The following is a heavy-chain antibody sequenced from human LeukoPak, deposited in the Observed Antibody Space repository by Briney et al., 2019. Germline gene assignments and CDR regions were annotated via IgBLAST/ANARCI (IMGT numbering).Heavy chain of an antibody. D-gene: IGHD3-9*01. Sequence: GASVKVSCKASGYTFTSYGISWVRQAPGQGLEWMGWISAYNGNTNYAQKLQGRVTMTTDTSTSTAYMELRSLRSDDTAVYYCARGAHYDILTGSEDPNLTDYWGQGTLVTVSS. CDR3: ARGAHYDILTGSEDPNLTDY. V-gene: IGHV1-18*01. CDR2: ISAYNGNT. J-gene: IGHJ4*02. CDR1: GYTFTSYG.